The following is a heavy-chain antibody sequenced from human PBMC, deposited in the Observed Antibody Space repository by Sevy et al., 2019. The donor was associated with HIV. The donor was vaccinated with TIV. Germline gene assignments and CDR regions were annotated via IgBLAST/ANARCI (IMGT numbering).Heavy chain of an antibody. CDR3: AKRRVQSGMSSAGADYDWVV. Sequence: GGSLRLSCAASGFSFSNYAMSWVRQAPGKGLEWVSTLIGGGSRTYYADSVTGPFTISRDNSRNPLYLQMNSLRAEDTAVYYCAKRRVQSGMSSAGADYDWVVCGQGTTVTVSS. CDR2: LIGGGSRT. V-gene: IGHV3-23*01. J-gene: IGHJ6*02. CDR1: GFSFSNYA. D-gene: IGHD4-17*01.